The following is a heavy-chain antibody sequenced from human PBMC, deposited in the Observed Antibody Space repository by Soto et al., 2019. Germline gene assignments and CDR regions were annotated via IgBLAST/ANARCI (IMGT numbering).Heavy chain of an antibody. J-gene: IGHJ6*02. CDR1: GYTFTSYY. CDR3: AREGVTVTTVVDYYYGMDV. D-gene: IGHD4-4*01. Sequence: ASVKVSCKASGYTFTSYYMHWVRQAPGQGLEWMGIINPSGGSTSYAQKFQGRVTMTRDTSTSTVYMELSSLRSEDTAVYYCAREGVTVTTVVDYYYGMDVWGQGTTVTVSS. V-gene: IGHV1-46*01. CDR2: INPSGGST.